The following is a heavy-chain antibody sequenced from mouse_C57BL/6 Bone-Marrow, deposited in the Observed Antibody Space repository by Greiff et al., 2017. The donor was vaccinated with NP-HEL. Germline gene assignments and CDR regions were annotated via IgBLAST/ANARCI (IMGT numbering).Heavy chain of an antibody. D-gene: IGHD2-12*01. J-gene: IGHJ2*01. Sequence: QVQLQQPGPELVKPGASVKISCKASGYTFTSSWMNWVKQRPGKGLEWIGRIYPGDGDTNYNGKFKGKATLTADKSSSTAYMQLSSLTSEDSAVYFCAREECLRRVSYFDYWGQGTTLTVSS. CDR2: IYPGDGDT. CDR3: AREECLRRVSYFDY. V-gene: IGHV1-82*01. CDR1: GYTFTSSW.